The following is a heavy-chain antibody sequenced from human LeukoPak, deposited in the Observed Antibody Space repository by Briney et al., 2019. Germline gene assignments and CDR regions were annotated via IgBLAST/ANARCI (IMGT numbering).Heavy chain of an antibody. D-gene: IGHD3-3*01. CDR1: SYTFTRYG. CDR2: INVNSCGT. Sequence: ASVKVSCKASSYTFTRYGISWVRQAPGQGLEWMGWINVNSCGTNYAQKFQVRVTMTRDTSISTAYMELSRLRSDDTAVYYCARGPLILEGDWFDPWGQGTLVTVSP. V-gene: IGHV1-2*02. J-gene: IGHJ5*02. CDR3: ARGPLILEGDWFDP.